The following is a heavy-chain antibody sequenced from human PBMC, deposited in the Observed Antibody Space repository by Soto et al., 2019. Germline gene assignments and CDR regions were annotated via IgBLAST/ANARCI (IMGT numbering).Heavy chain of an antibody. CDR3: AKDGGYSSSWADYYYYGMDV. J-gene: IGHJ6*02. CDR1: GFTFSSYA. D-gene: IGHD6-13*01. CDR2: ISGSGGST. V-gene: IGHV3-23*01. Sequence: LRLSCAASGFTFSSYAMSWVRQAPGKGLEWVSAISGSGGSTYYADSVKGRFTISRDNSKNTLYLQMNSLRAEDTAVYYCAKDGGYSSSWADYYYYGMDVWGQGTTVTVSS.